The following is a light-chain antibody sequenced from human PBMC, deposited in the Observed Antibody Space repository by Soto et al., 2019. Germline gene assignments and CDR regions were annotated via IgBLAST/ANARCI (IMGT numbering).Light chain of an antibody. CDR1: QSVRGNY. J-gene: IGKJ3*01. V-gene: IGKV3-20*01. CDR3: PQFGMSQFT. Sequence: EVVLTQSPGTLSLSPGESATLSCRASQSVRGNYFAWYQQRPGQAPRLLVYGPSVRAAGIPDRFRGSGSRTDFNLTINRVEPEDFAVYYCPQFGMSQFTFGPGPTLDIK. CDR2: GPS.